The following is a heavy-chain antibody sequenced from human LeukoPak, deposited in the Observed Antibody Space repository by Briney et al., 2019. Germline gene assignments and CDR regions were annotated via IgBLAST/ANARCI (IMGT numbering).Heavy chain of an antibody. Sequence: PSETLSPTCAVYGGSFSGYYWSWIRQPPGKGLEWIGEINHSGSTNYNPSLKSRVTISVDTSKNQFSLKLSSVTAADTAVYYCARLGAIATNGYYYYYMDVWGKGTTVTVSS. CDR2: INHSGST. CDR1: GGSFSGYY. D-gene: IGHD1-26*01. J-gene: IGHJ6*03. V-gene: IGHV4-34*01. CDR3: ARLGAIATNGYYYYYMDV.